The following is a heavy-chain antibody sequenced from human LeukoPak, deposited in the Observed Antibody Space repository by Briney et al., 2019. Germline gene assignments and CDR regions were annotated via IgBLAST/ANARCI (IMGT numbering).Heavy chain of an antibody. CDR1: GFIFSSYG. Sequence: PGRSLRLSCAASGFIFSSYGMHWVRQAPGKGLEWVAVISYDGSNKYYADSVKGRFTISRDNSKNTLYLQMNSLRAEDTAVYYCAKDQNYYDSSGYGLFDYWGQGTLVTVSS. CDR2: ISYDGSNK. J-gene: IGHJ4*02. V-gene: IGHV3-30*18. CDR3: AKDQNYYDSSGYGLFDY. D-gene: IGHD3-22*01.